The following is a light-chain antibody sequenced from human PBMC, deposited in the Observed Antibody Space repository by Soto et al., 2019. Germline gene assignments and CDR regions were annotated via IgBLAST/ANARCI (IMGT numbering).Light chain of an antibody. J-gene: IGKJ5*01. Sequence: DIVMTQSPDSLTVSLGERATINCKSSQSVLSSSNNKNYLAWHQQKPGQPPKVLIYWESTRESGVPDRFGGSGSGTDFTLTINNVQAEDVAVYYCQQYHSGPITFGQGTRLEIK. CDR1: QSVLSSSNNKNY. CDR3: QQYHSGPIT. V-gene: IGKV4-1*01. CDR2: WES.